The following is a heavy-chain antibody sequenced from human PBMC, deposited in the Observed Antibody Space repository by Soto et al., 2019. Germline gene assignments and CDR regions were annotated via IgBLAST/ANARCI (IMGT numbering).Heavy chain of an antibody. J-gene: IGHJ6*02. Sequence: GESLKISCKGSGYSFTSYWIGWVRQMPGKGLEWMGIIYPGDSDTRYSPSFQGQVTISADKSISTAYLQWGSLKASDTAMYYCARGGADFGYCSGGSCSNGMDVWGQGTTVTVSS. CDR3: ARGGADFGYCSGGSCSNGMDV. CDR1: GYSFTSYW. CDR2: IYPGDSDT. D-gene: IGHD2-15*01. V-gene: IGHV5-51*01.